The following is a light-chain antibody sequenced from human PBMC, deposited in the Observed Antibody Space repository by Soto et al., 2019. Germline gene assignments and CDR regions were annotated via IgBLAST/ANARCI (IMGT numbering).Light chain of an antibody. Sequence: QPVLTQSPSASASLGTSVKLTCTLSSGHNNYAIAWHQQQPEKGPRYLMNLNSDGSHSKGDGIPDRFSGSSSGAERYLTISSLQSDDEADYFCQTWGTGIRVFGGGTKLTVL. CDR3: QTWGTGIRV. V-gene: IGLV4-69*01. J-gene: IGLJ2*01. CDR1: SGHNNYA. CDR2: LNSDGSH.